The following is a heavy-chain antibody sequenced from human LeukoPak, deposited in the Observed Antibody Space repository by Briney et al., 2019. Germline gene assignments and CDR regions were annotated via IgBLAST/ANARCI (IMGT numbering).Heavy chain of an antibody. CDR3: AKPLPTDY. D-gene: IGHD1-14*01. CDR1: GFTFSSYS. V-gene: IGHV3-48*01. J-gene: IGHJ4*02. Sequence: GGSLRLSCAASGFTFSSYSMNWVRQAPGKGLEWVSYISSSSSTIYYADSVKGRFTISRDNSKNTLYLQMNSLRAEDTAVYYCAKPLPTDYWGQGTLVTVSS. CDR2: ISSSSSTI.